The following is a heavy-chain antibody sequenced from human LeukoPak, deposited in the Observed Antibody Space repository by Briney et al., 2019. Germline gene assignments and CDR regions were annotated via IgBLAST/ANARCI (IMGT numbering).Heavy chain of an antibody. CDR3: ARGPMLRGIIIRRSKSGYFDY. D-gene: IGHD3-10*01. CDR2: ISSSSSTI. J-gene: IGHJ4*02. CDR1: GFTFSSYS. Sequence: PGGSLRLSCAASGFTFSSYSMNWVRQAPGKGLEWVSSISSSSSTIYYADSVKGRFTISRDNAKNSLYLQMNSLRAEDTAVYYCARGPMLRGIIIRRSKSGYFDYWGQGTLVTVSS. V-gene: IGHV3-48*04.